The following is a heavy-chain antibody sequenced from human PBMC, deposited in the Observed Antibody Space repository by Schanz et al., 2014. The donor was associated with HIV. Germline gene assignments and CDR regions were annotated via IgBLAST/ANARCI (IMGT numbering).Heavy chain of an antibody. Sequence: EVHLVESGGGLVKPGGSLRLSCTASGFTFSDYSMNWVRQTPGKGLEWVSFINNRANSIFYADSVRGRFTVSRDNAKNSLHLQMSRLGAEDTAVYYCARDLHDYGDARTDYWGQGILVTVSS. D-gene: IGHD4-17*01. J-gene: IGHJ4*02. CDR3: ARDLHDYGDARTDY. CDR1: GFTFSDYS. V-gene: IGHV3-21*06. CDR2: INNRANSI.